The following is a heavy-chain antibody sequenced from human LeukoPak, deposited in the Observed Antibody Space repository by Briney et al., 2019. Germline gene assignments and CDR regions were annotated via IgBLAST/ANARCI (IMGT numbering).Heavy chain of an antibody. Sequence: PETLCLTCTVSGDSISKYCMPWIRQPPGRGLERIGCIYYSRSTNYMPSLKIRVALSLDTSNNQFSLRQTSVTATDTCIYYCPACTRHCSGGACCSIACWGQGSLVTVCS. D-gene: IGHD2-15*01. CDR1: GDSISKYC. CDR3: PACTRHCSGGACCSIAC. CDR2: IYYSRST. J-gene: IGHJ4*02. V-gene: IGHV4-59*08.